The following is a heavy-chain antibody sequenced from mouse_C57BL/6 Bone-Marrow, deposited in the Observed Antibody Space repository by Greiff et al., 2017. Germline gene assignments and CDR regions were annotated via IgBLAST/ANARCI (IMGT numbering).Heavy chain of an antibody. Sequence: EVQLMESGGGLVKPGGSLKLSCAASGFTFSDYGMHWVRQAPEKGLEWVAYISSGSSTIYYADTVKGRFTISRDNAKNTLFLQMTSLRSEDTAMYYCARRTTGYAMDYWGQGTSVTVSS. D-gene: IGHD1-1*01. CDR1: GFTFSDYG. CDR2: ISSGSSTI. J-gene: IGHJ4*01. CDR3: ARRTTGYAMDY. V-gene: IGHV5-17*01.